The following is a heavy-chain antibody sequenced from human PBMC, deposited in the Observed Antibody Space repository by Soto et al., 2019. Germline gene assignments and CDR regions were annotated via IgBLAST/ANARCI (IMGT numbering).Heavy chain of an antibody. Sequence: SETLSLTCAVYGWYFSGYYWTWIRQPPGTGLEWIGEINHSGSTNYNPSLKSRVTISVDTSKNQFSLKLTSVTAADTAVYYCASHKGDRGSTNRLDYWGQGVLVTVSS. CDR3: ASHKGDRGSTNRLDY. CDR1: GWYFSGYY. V-gene: IGHV4-34*01. D-gene: IGHD5-12*01. J-gene: IGHJ4*02. CDR2: INHSGST.